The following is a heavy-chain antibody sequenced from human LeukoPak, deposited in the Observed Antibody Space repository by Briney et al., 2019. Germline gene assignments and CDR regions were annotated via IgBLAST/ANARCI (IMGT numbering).Heavy chain of an antibody. D-gene: IGHD4-17*01. CDR3: VKDRTTSYFDY. Sequence: GGSLSLSCAASGFSFSSYGMHWVRQAPGKGLEWVAVIWYDGSNKYYAESVKGRFTISRDNSKNTLYLQMNSLRAEDTAVYYCVKDRTTSYFDYWGQGTLVTVSS. J-gene: IGHJ4*02. CDR1: GFSFSSYG. V-gene: IGHV3-33*06. CDR2: IWYDGSNK.